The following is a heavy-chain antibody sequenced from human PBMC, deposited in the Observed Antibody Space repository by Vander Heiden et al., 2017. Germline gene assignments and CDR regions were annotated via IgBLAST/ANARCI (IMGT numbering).Heavy chain of an antibody. CDR1: GGSFSGYY. Sequence: VQLQQWGAGLLKPSETLSLTCAVYGGSFSGYYCSWFRQPPGKGLESMGERNQTGSTNYNPSLKSRVTISVDTSKNQFSLKLSSVTAADAAVYYCARSPSGSYYDYWGQGTLVTVSS. J-gene: IGHJ4*02. CDR3: ARSPSGSYYDY. CDR2: RNQTGST. D-gene: IGHD1-26*01. V-gene: IGHV4-34*01.